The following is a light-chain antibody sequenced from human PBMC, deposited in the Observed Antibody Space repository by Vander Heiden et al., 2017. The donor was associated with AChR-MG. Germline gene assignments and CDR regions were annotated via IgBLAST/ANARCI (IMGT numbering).Light chain of an antibody. CDR1: ESVGRW. Sequence: DIRMTQSPSTLSASVGDRVTITCRASESVGRWLAWYQQRPGQAPKLLLSRASILESGVPSRFSGSGSGTEFTLTITSLQPEDFSTYYCQHDHSYPYIFGQGSKLEI. V-gene: IGKV1-5*03. J-gene: IGKJ2*01. CDR2: RAS. CDR3: QHDHSYPYI.